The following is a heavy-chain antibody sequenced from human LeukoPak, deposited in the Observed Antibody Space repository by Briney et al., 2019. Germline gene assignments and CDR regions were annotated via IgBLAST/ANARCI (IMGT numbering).Heavy chain of an antibody. V-gene: IGHV3-21*01. CDR3: ARDSEKSSSFAFDI. CDR2: IGPTGSDR. J-gene: IGHJ3*02. D-gene: IGHD6-19*01. Sequence: GGSLRLSCTASGLTFSTSGFNWVRQAPGKGRESVASIGPTGSDRYHADSIKGRFTVSRDNAKNSLYLQMNSLRAEDTALYYCARDSEKSSSFAFDIWGQGTVVTVSS. CDR1: GLTFSTSG.